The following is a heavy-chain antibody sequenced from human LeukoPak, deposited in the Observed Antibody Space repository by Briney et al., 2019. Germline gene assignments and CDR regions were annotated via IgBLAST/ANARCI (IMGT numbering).Heavy chain of an antibody. CDR3: ARFRRDDYGDPYGMDV. D-gene: IGHD4-17*01. V-gene: IGHV4-59*12. CDR1: GGSISSYY. CDR2: IYYSGST. Sequence: SETLSLTCTVSGGSISSYYWSWIRQPPGKGLEWIGYIYYSGSTNYNPSLKSRVTISVDRSKNQFSLKLSSVTAADTAVYYCARFRRDDYGDPYGMDVWGQGTTVTVSS. J-gene: IGHJ6*02.